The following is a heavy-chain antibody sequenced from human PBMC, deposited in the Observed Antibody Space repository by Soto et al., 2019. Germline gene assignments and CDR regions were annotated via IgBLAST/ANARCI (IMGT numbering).Heavy chain of an antibody. J-gene: IGHJ3*01. D-gene: IGHD6-13*01. CDR2: ISNDGRDK. V-gene: IGHV3-30*18. CDR3: AKDQGIAASHGVD. CDR1: GFTFNNYG. Sequence: QVQLVESGGGVVQPGTSLRLSCAASGFTFNNYGMHWVRQAPGTGLEWVATISNDGRDKYYADSVKGHLTISRDNSKNTLYLQMNSLRAEDTAVYYCAKDQGIAASHGVDWGQGTLVTVSS.